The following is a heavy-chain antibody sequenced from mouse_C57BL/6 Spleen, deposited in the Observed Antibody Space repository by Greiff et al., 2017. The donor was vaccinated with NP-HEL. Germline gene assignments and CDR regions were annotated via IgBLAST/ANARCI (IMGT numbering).Heavy chain of an antibody. CDR2: IYPGDGDT. CDR3: ATQSTLYAMDY. V-gene: IGHV1-82*01. CDR1: GYAFSSSW. Sequence: QVQLKQSGPELVKPGASVKISCKASGYAFSSSWMNWVKQRPGKGLEWIGRIYPGDGDTNYNGKFKGKATLTADKSSSTAYMQLSSLTSEDSAVYFCATQSTLYAMDYWGQGTSVTVSS. J-gene: IGHJ4*01.